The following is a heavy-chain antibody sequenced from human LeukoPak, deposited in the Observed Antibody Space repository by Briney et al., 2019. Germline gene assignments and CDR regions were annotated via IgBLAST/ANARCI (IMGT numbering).Heavy chain of an antibody. Sequence: GGSLRLSCAGSGFTLSNSWMGWVRQAPGKGLEWVANVQHIGGETYYVDSVKGRFTISRDNAKNSVYLQMNSLGADDTAVYYCATYSILNAREFRYWGQGTLVTVTS. CDR2: VQHIGGET. V-gene: IGHV3-7*01. CDR3: ATYSILNAREFRY. D-gene: IGHD4-11*01. J-gene: IGHJ1*01. CDR1: GFTLSNSW.